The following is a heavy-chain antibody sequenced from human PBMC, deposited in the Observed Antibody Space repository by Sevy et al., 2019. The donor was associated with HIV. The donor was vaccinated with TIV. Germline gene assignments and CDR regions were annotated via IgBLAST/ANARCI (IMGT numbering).Heavy chain of an antibody. V-gene: IGHV3-15*01. CDR2: IKSKTDGGTR. D-gene: IGHD1-26*01. CDR3: AAGVGTSDFDY. Sequence: GGSLRLSCAASGFSFRNAWMSWVRQAPGKGLEWVGRIKSKTDGGTRDFAAPARGRFIISRDNSKNLLYLQMSSLKTEDTADYYCAAGVGTSDFDYWGRGILVTVSS. J-gene: IGHJ4*02. CDR1: GFSFRNAW.